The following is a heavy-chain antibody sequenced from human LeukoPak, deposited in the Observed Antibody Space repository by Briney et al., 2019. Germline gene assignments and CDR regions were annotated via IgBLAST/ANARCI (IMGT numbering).Heavy chain of an antibody. D-gene: IGHD1-1*01. Sequence: SVKVSCKASGGTFSSYAISWVRQAPGQGLEWMGGIIPIFGTANYAQKFQGRVTITADESTSTAYVELSSLRSEDTAVYYCARGATGAPNGLDYWGQGTLVTVSS. CDR2: IIPIFGTA. CDR1: GGTFSSYA. CDR3: ARGATGAPNGLDY. V-gene: IGHV1-69*13. J-gene: IGHJ4*02.